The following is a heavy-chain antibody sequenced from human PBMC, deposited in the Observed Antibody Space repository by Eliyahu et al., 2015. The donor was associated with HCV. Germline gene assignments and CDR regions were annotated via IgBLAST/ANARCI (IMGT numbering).Heavy chain of an antibody. CDR3: ARGGYNTSPGLFDY. D-gene: IGHD1-14*01. Sequence: QVQLQESGPGLVKPSQTLSLTCTVSGGSISSGSYYWSWIRQPAGKGLEWIGRIYTRGSTNYNPSLKSRVTISVDTSKNQFSLNLSSVIAADTAVYYCARGGYNTSPGLFDYWGQGTLVTVSS. CDR1: GGSISSGSYY. V-gene: IGHV4-61*02. CDR2: IYTRGST. J-gene: IGHJ4*02.